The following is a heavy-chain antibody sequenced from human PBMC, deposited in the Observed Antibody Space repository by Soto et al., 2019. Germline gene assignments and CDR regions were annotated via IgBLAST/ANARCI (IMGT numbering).Heavy chain of an antibody. CDR1: GFTFSSYA. V-gene: IGHV3-30-3*01. D-gene: IGHD3-22*01. J-gene: IGHJ4*02. CDR2: ISYDGSNK. CDR3: ARDLRRYYDTSGPTPPGGY. Sequence: ESVGGVVQPGRSLRLSCAASGFTFSSYAMHWVRQAPGKGLEWVAVISYDGSNKYYADSVKGRFTISRDNSKNTLYLQMNSLRAEDTAVYYCARDLRRYYDTSGPTPPGGYWGQGTLVTVSS.